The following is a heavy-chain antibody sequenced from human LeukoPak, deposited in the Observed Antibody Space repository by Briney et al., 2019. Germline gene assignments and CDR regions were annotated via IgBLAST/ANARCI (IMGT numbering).Heavy chain of an antibody. CDR1: GGSFSGYY. V-gene: IGHV4-34*01. D-gene: IGHD3-22*01. Sequence: PSETLSLTCAVYGGSFSGYYWSWIRQPPGKGLEWIGEINHSGSTNYNPSLKSRVTISVDTSKNQFSLKLSSVTAADTAVYYCASQYYDSSGYRDYWGQGTLVTVSS. CDR2: INHSGST. CDR3: ASQYYDSSGYRDY. J-gene: IGHJ4*02.